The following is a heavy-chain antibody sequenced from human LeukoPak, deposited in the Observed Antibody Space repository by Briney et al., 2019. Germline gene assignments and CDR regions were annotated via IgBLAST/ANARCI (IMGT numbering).Heavy chain of an antibody. Sequence: GSVKVSCKASGYTFTSYGISWVRQAPGQGLEWMGWISAYNGNTNYAQKLQGRVTMTTDTSTSTAYMELRSLRSDDTAVYHCARAAGTENWFDPWGQGTLVTVSS. V-gene: IGHV1-18*01. CDR3: ARAAGTENWFDP. D-gene: IGHD6-19*01. CDR1: GYTFTSYG. J-gene: IGHJ5*02. CDR2: ISAYNGNT.